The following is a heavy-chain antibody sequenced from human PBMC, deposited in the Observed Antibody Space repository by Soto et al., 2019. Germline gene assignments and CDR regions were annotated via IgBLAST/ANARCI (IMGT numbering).Heavy chain of an antibody. CDR3: AKDRAYAAYYDFWSGYPENWFDP. V-gene: IGHV3-23*01. CDR1: GFTFSSYA. J-gene: IGHJ5*02. CDR2: ISGSGGST. Sequence: EVQLLESGGGLVQPGGSLRLSCAASGFTFSSYAMSWVRQAPGKGLEWVSAISGSGGSTYYADSVKGRFTISRDNSKNMLYLQMNSLRAEDTAVYYCAKDRAYAAYYDFWSGYPENWFDPWGQGTLVTVSS. D-gene: IGHD3-3*01.